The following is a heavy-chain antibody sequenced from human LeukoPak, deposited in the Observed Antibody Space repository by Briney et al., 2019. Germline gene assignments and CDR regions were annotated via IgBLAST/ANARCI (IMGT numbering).Heavy chain of an antibody. CDR3: ARVLSYGYSSSWYRGYFQH. Sequence: ASVKVSCKVSGYTLTELSMHWVRQAPGQGLEWMGWINPNSGGTNYAQKFQGRVTMTRDTSISTAYMELSRLRSDDTAVYYCARVLSYGYSSSWYRGYFQHWGQGTLVTVSS. CDR2: INPNSGGT. V-gene: IGHV1-2*02. D-gene: IGHD6-13*01. CDR1: GYTLTELS. J-gene: IGHJ1*01.